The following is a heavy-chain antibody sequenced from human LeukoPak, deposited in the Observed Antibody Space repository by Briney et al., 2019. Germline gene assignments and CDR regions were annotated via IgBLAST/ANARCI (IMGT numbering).Heavy chain of an antibody. J-gene: IGHJ4*02. CDR2: INHSGST. D-gene: IGHD1-26*01. V-gene: IGHV4-34*01. CDR3: ARSYSGNYYGSDY. Sequence: PSETLSLTCAVYGGSFSGYYWSWIRQPPGKGLEWIGEINHSGSTNYNPSLKSRVTISVDTSKNQFSLKVSSVAAADTAVYYCARSYSGNYYGSDYWGQGTLVTVSS. CDR1: GGSFSGYY.